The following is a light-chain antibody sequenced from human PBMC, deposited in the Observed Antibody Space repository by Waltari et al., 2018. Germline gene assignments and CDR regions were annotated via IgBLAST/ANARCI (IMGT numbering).Light chain of an antibody. Sequence: ETVMMQSPATLSLSPGDSATLSCRASQSVGSTLAWYQQKPGQAPRLLIYYASSRATGIPDRFSGSGSGTEFTLTISSLDPEDVGVYYCQKYNDWPWTFGQGTKVEIK. CDR2: YAS. V-gene: IGKV3D-15*01. CDR1: QSVGST. CDR3: QKYNDWPWT. J-gene: IGKJ1*01.